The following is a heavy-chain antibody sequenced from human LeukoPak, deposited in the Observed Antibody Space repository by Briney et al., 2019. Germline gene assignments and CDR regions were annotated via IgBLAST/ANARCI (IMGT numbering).Heavy chain of an antibody. CDR3: SALGYPQYFHH. Sequence: GGSLRLSCAASGFTFSDAWMTWVRQAPGKGLEWVGRIKSKTNGGTTDYAAPVKGRFTISRDDSKNTLYFEMNSLKTEDTAIYYCSALGYPQYFHHWGQGTLVTVSS. V-gene: IGHV3-15*01. CDR1: GFTFSDAW. D-gene: IGHD2-15*01. J-gene: IGHJ4*02. CDR2: IKSKTNGGTT.